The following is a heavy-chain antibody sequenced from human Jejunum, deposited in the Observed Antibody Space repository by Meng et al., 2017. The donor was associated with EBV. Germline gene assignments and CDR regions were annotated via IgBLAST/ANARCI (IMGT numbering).Heavy chain of an antibody. CDR1: GGSFSSHG. CDR3: ASLSDNKRLLPEFDL. Sequence: QVQLVQSGAEVKMPGFSVRVSCKAYGGSFSSHGIAWVRQAPGEGPEWMGGIIPILGTTNYAQKFQGRLTIVADASTTTAYMELNSLKSEDTAVYSCASLSDNKRLLPEFDLWGQGPLVTVSS. D-gene: IGHD1-1*01. J-gene: IGHJ5*02. CDR2: IIPILGTT. V-gene: IGHV1-69*01.